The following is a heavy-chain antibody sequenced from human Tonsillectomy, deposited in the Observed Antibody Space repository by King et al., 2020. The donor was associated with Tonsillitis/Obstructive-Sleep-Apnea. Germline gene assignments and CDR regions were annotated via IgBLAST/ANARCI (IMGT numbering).Heavy chain of an antibody. J-gene: IGHJ4*02. D-gene: IGHD5-18*01. V-gene: IGHV1-69*04. Sequence: VQLVQSGAEVKKPGSSVKVSCKASGGTFSSYAISWVRQAPGQGLEWMGRIIPILGIANCAQKFQGRVTITADKSTSTAYMELSSLRSEDTAVYYCARTPDGDSYGPRMDYWGQGTLFTVSS. CDR3: ARTPDGDSYGPRMDY. CDR2: IIPILGIA. CDR1: GGTFSSYA.